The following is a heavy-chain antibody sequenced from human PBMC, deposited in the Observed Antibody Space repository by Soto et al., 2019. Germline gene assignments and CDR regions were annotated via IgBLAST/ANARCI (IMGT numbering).Heavy chain of an antibody. CDR1: GFPFTGYG. CDR3: ARDREAASGGCDYGSGSLNCAY. D-gene: IGHD3-10*01. CDR2: LWYDGSTH. Sequence: GGSLRLSCVASGFPFTGYGVHWVRLAPGPGLEQVAELWYDGSTHYYAAAVQGRFTTPRDNSKNTLQLQRDTLRAEDTAVYYCARDREAASGGCDYGSGSLNCAYWGQGAPVTVPS. J-gene: IGHJ4*02. V-gene: IGHV3-33*01.